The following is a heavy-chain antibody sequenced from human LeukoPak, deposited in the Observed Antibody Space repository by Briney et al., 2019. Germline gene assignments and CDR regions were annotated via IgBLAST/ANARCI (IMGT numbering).Heavy chain of an antibody. CDR3: AKDDQWLATY. CDR2: ISYDGSNK. J-gene: IGHJ4*02. Sequence: PRGSLRLSCAASGFTFSSYGMHWVRQAPGKGLEWVAVISYDGSNKYYADSVKGRFTISRDNSKNTLYLQMNSLRAEDTAVYYCAKDDQWLATYWGQGTLVTVSS. D-gene: IGHD6-19*01. V-gene: IGHV3-30*18. CDR1: GFTFSSYG.